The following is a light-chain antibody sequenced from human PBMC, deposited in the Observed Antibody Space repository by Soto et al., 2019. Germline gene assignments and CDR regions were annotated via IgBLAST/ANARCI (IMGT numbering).Light chain of an antibody. CDR3: QHFDNFPYT. CDR1: QDISNY. V-gene: IGKV1-33*01. CDR2: GAS. Sequence: DIQMTQSPSSLSASVGDRVTITCQASQDISNYLNWYQQKPGKAPKLLIYGASNLETGVPSRFSGSGSGTDFTFTISSLQPEDTVTYFCQHFDNFPYTFAQGTKLEIK. J-gene: IGKJ2*01.